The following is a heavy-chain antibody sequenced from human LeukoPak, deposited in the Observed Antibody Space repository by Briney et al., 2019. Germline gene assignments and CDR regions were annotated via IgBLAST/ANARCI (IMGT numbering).Heavy chain of an antibody. V-gene: IGHV3-7*03. CDR3: AKDSRQAQWLALDC. Sequence: GGSLRLSCVASGFTFGKYWMSWVRQAPGKGLEWVANIKLDGSEKNYVDSVKGRFTISRDNSKNSLYLQMNSLRAEDTALYYCAKDSRQAQWLALDCWGQGTLVIVSS. CDR2: IKLDGSEK. CDR1: GFTFGKYW. D-gene: IGHD6-19*01. J-gene: IGHJ4*02.